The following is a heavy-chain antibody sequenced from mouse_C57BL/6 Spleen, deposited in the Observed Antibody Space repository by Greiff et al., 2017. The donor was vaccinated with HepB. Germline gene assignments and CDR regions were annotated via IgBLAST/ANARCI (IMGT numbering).Heavy chain of an antibody. D-gene: IGHD2-1*01. J-gene: IGHJ4*01. Sequence: VQLQQSGAELARPGASVKMSCKASGYTFTSYTMHWVKQRPGQGLEWIGYINPSSGYTKYNQKFKDKATLTADKSSSTAYMQLSSLTSEDSAVYYCAREVLIDYGNPYYAMDYWGQGTSVTVSS. CDR1: GYTFTSYT. CDR2: INPSSGYT. CDR3: AREVLIDYGNPYYAMDY. V-gene: IGHV1-4*01.